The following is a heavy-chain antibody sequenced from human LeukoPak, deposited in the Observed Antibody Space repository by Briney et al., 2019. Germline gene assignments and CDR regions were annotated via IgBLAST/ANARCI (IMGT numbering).Heavy chain of an antibody. CDR1: GGSFSGYY. Sequence: SETLSLTCAVYGGSFSGYYWSWIRQPPGKGLEWIGEINHSGSTNYNPSLKSRVTISVDTSKNQFSLKLSSVTAADTAVYYCARGHSLFDYRGQGTLVTVSS. V-gene: IGHV4-34*01. D-gene: IGHD3-16*02. CDR3: ARGHSLFDY. J-gene: IGHJ4*02. CDR2: INHSGST.